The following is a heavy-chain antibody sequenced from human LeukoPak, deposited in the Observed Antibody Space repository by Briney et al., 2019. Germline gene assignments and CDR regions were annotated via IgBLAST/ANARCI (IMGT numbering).Heavy chain of an antibody. Sequence: SETLSLTCTVSGDSINSLDLWSWVRQPPGKGLEWIGEMYLSGTTHSNPSVKSLVTISIDKCKNQFFLNLSSVTAADTALYYCAGLVGRSRSGLYYYYFDYWGQGTLVTVSS. D-gene: IGHD1-26*01. J-gene: IGHJ4*02. CDR3: AGLVGRSRSGLYYYYFDY. CDR1: GDSINSLDL. CDR2: MYLSGTT. V-gene: IGHV4-4*02.